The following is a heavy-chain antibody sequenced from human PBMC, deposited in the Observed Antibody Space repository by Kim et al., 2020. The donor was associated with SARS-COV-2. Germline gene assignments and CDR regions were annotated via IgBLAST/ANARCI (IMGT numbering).Heavy chain of an antibody. D-gene: IGHD3-9*01. CDR3: ARALGGTGYSSFDF. V-gene: IGHV3-64*01. Sequence: NSVKGRFTISRDNSKNTLYLQMGSLRAEDMAVYYCARALGGTGYSSFDFWGQGTLVTVSS. J-gene: IGHJ4*02.